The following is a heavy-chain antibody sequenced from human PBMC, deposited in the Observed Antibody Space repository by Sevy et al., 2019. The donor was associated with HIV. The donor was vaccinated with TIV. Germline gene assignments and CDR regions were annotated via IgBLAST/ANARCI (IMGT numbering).Heavy chain of an antibody. CDR3: CTDDLISY. CDR1: GFDFANAW. J-gene: IGHJ4*02. CDR2: IKSITDGGAA. V-gene: IGHV3-15*07. Sequence: GGSLRLSCTASGFDFANAWMNWVRQAPGKGLEWVGHIKSITDGGAADYAAPVKGRFTISRHDSKNTLYLHMNSLKAEDTAVYYCCTDDLISYWGRGTLVTVSS.